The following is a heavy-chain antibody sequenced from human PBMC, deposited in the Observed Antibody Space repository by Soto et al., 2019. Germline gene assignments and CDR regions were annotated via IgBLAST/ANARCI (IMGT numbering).Heavy chain of an antibody. CDR2: IYYSGST. V-gene: IGHV4-59*01. CDR1: GGSITNYY. Sequence: SETLSLTCTVPGGSITNYYWSWIRQPPGKGLEWIGFIYYSGSTNYNPSLKSRVTISVATSKNQVSLKLSSVTAADTAVYYCARDGTAVAAGYYGMDVWGQGTTVTVS. CDR3: ARDGTAVAAGYYGMDV. D-gene: IGHD5-18*01. J-gene: IGHJ6*02.